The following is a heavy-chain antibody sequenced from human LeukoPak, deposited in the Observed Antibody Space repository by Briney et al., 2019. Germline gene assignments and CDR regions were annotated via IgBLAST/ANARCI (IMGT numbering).Heavy chain of an antibody. Sequence: GGSLRLSCAASGLTFRNYGMNWVRQPTGKGLEWVSAISGSGDSTYHADSVRGRFTVSRDNSKNTLYLQMKSLRAEDTAVYYCAKVTGSGSYLAAAFDIWGHGTVVTVSS. CDR3: AKVTGSGSYLAAAFDI. V-gene: IGHV3-23*01. CDR2: ISGSGDST. CDR1: GLTFRNYG. D-gene: IGHD3-10*01. J-gene: IGHJ3*02.